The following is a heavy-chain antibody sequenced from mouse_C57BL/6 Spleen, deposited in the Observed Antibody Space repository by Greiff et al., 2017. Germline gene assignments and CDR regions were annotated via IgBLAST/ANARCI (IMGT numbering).Heavy chain of an antibody. V-gene: IGHV1-74*01. CDR2: IHPSDSDT. D-gene: IGHD1-1*01. Sequence: QVQLQQPGAELVKPGASVKVSCKASGYTFTSYWMHWVKQRPGQGLEWIGRIHPSDSDTNYNQKFKGKATLTVDKSSSTAYMQLSSLTSEDSAVYYCAIEGVYYYGSSYAMDYWGQGTSVTVSS. CDR1: GYTFTSYW. CDR3: AIEGVYYYGSSYAMDY. J-gene: IGHJ4*01.